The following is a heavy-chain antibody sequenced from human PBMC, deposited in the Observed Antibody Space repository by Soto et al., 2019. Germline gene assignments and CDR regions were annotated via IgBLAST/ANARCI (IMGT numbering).Heavy chain of an antibody. Sequence: EVQLLESGGGLVQPGGSLRLSCAASTFTFSSYAMSWVRQAPGKGLEWVSAIGGSGDRTYHADSVKGRFTISRDNSKNTLYMQMNSLRAEDTAVYYCAKGSHGDYAAWGQGTLVTVSS. J-gene: IGHJ4*02. CDR1: TFTFSSYA. CDR2: IGGSGDRT. D-gene: IGHD4-17*01. CDR3: AKGSHGDYAA. V-gene: IGHV3-23*01.